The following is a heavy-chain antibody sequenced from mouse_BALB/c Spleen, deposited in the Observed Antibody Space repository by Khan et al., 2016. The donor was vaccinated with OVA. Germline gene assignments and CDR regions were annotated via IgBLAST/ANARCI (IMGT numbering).Heavy chain of an antibody. CDR3: ARIKKIVATYFDY. CDR1: GYTFTSYW. J-gene: IGHJ2*01. CDR2: TNPTNGRT. Sequence: QVQLQQPGAELVKAGASVKMSCKASGYTFTSYWMHWVKQRLGQGLEWFAETNPTNGRTYYNEKFKSKAKLTVDKSSSTAYMLLSGPTFEDSAVYYGARIKKIVATYFDYWGQGTTLTVSS. D-gene: IGHD1-1*01. V-gene: IGHV1S81*02.